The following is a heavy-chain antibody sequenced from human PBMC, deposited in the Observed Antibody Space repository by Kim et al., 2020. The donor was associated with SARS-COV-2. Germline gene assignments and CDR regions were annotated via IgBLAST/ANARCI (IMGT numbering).Heavy chain of an antibody. Sequence: GGSLRLSCAASGFTFSSYGMHWVRQAPGKGLEWVAVIWYDGSNKYYADSVKGRFTISRDNSKNTLYLQMNSLRAEDTAVYYCARMGLPIAALYYGMDVWGQGTTVTVSS. CDR2: IWYDGSNK. J-gene: IGHJ6*02. CDR1: GFTFSSYG. CDR3: ARMGLPIAALYYGMDV. D-gene: IGHD6-6*01. V-gene: IGHV3-33*01.